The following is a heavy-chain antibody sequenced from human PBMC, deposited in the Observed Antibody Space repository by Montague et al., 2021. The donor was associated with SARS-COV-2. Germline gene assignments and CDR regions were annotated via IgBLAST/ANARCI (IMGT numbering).Heavy chain of an antibody. CDR2: INHSGST. CDR1: GGSFSGYY. V-gene: IGHV4-34*01. Sequence: SETLSLTCAVYGGSFSGYYWSWIRQPPGKGLEWIGEINHSGSTNYNPSLKSRVTISVDTSKNRFSLKLSSVTAADTAVYYCARGYDYVWGSYRYLHWFDPWGQGTLATVSS. CDR3: ARGYDYVWGSYRYLHWFDP. J-gene: IGHJ5*02. D-gene: IGHD3-16*02.